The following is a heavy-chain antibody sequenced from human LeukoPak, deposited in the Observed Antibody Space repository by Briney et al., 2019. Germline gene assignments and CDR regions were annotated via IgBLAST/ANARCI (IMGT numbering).Heavy chain of an antibody. CDR1: EFSVGSNY. J-gene: IGHJ4*02. V-gene: IGHV3-66*01. Sequence: GGSLRLSCAASEFSVGSNYMTWVRQAPGKGLEWVSLIYSGGSTYYADSVKGRFTISRDNSKNTLYLQMNSLRAEDTAVYYCAGMQKSSSWAAFDYWGQGTLVTVSS. CDR2: IYSGGST. CDR3: AGMQKSSSWAAFDY. D-gene: IGHD6-13*01.